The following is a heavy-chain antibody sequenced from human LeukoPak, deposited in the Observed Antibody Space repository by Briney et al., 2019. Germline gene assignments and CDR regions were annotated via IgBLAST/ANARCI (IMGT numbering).Heavy chain of an antibody. V-gene: IGHV4-4*07. Sequence: PSETLSLTCTVSGGSISSYYWSWIRQPAGKGLEWIGRIYTSGSTNYNPSLKSRVTISVDTSKNQFSLKLSSVTAADTAVYYCARYCSSTSCYIGIDYWGQGTLVTVSS. J-gene: IGHJ4*02. D-gene: IGHD2-2*02. CDR2: IYTSGST. CDR3: ARYCSSTSCYIGIDY. CDR1: GGSISSYY.